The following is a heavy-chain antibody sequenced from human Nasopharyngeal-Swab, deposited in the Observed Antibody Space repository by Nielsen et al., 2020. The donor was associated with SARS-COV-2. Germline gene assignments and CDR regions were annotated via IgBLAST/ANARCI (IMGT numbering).Heavy chain of an antibody. J-gene: IGHJ6*02. CDR3: ARDPRAPDYGMDV. Sequence: WVRQAPGQGLEWMGRINPNSGGTNYAQKFQGRVTMTRDTSISTAYMELSRLRSDDTAVYYCARDPRAPDYGMDVWGQGTTVTSP. V-gene: IGHV1-2*06. CDR2: INPNSGGT.